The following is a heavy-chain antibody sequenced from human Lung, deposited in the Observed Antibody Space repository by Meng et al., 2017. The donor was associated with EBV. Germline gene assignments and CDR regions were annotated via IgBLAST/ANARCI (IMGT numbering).Heavy chain of an antibody. J-gene: IGHJ5*02. CDR2: IWYDGSNK. V-gene: IGHV3-33*01. D-gene: IGHD4-17*01. CDR3: ARDKTDYGDSPYDP. CDR1: GFAFNNYA. Sequence: QVQLVESGGGVVQPGRSLRLSCAASGFAFNNYAMHWVRQAPGKGLEWLAVIWYDGSNKYYADSVGARFTISRDNSKNTLYLQMTSLRAEDTAVYYCARDKTDYGDSPYDPWGQGTLVTVSS.